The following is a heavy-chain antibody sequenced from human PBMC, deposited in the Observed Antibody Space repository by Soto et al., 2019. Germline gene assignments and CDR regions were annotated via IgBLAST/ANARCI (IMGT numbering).Heavy chain of an antibody. CDR1: GGTFSSYA. J-gene: IGHJ6*02. Sequence: QVQLVQSGAEVKKPGSSVKVSCKASGGTFSSYAISWVRQAPGQGLEWMGGIIPIFGTANYAQKFQGRVTITADEFTSTAYMELSSLRSEDTAVYYCARGTYYDYVWGSYRPSNYYAMDVWGQGTMVTVSS. V-gene: IGHV1-69*01. D-gene: IGHD3-16*02. CDR3: ARGTYYDYVWGSYRPSNYYAMDV. CDR2: IIPIFGTA.